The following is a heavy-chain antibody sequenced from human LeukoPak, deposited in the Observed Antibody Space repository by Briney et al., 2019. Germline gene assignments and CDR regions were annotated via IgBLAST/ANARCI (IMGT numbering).Heavy chain of an antibody. J-gene: IGHJ4*02. CDR3: AKDQVFPGRWIQLWAIDY. D-gene: IGHD5-18*01. CDR2: ISGSGGST. CDR1: GFTFSSYA. Sequence: HPGGSLRLSCAASGFTFSSYAMSWVRQAPGKGLEWVSAISGSGGSTYYADSVKGRFTISRDNSKNTLYLQMNSLRAEDTAVYYCAKDQVFPGRWIQLWAIDYWGQGTLVTVSS. V-gene: IGHV3-23*01.